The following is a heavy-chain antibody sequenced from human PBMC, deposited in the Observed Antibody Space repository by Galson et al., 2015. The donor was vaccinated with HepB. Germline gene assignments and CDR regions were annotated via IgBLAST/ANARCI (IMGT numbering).Heavy chain of an antibody. J-gene: IGHJ3*02. Sequence: SLRLSCAASGFTFSNAWMSWVRQAPGKGLEWVGRIKSKTDGGTTDYAAPVKGRFTISRDDSKNTLYLQMNSLRAEDTAVYYCAREKAGTDAFDIWGQGTMVTVSS. V-gene: IGHV3-15*01. D-gene: IGHD6-13*01. CDR2: IKSKTDGGTT. CDR1: GFTFSNAW. CDR3: AREKAGTDAFDI.